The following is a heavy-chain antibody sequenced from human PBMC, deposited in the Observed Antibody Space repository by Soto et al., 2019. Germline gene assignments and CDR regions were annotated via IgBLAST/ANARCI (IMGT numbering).Heavy chain of an antibody. V-gene: IGHV4-30-4*01. D-gene: IGHD5-18*01. J-gene: IGHJ4*02. CDR1: GGSISSGDYY. Sequence: QVRLPESGPGLVKPSQTLSLTCTVSGGSISSGDYYWSWTRQPPGKVLEWIGYIYYSGSTYYNPSLKSRATISVDTSTNQFSLKLSSVTAADTAVYYCASTSYGYTFYDYWGQGTRVTVSS. CDR3: ASTSYGYTFYDY. CDR2: IYYSGST.